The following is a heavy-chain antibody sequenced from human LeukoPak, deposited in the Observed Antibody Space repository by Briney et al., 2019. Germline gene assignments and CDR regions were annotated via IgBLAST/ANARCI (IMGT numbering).Heavy chain of an antibody. V-gene: IGHV3-20*04. CDR2: INWNGGIT. CDR3: AKATDDYSRRGIDY. Sequence: GGSLRLSCAASGFTFYDYGVSWVRQARGKGLEWVSSINWNGGITNYADSVKGRFTISRDNSKNTLFLQMNSLRADDTAVYYCAKATDDYSRRGIDYWGQGTLVTVSS. CDR1: GFTFYDYG. D-gene: IGHD4-11*01. J-gene: IGHJ4*02.